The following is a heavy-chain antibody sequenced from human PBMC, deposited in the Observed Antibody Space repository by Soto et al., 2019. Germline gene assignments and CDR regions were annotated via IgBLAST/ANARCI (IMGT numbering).Heavy chain of an antibody. CDR3: AKDWGTYYYDSSGYSGSGQFDY. Sequence: EVQLVESGGGLVQPGRSLRLSCAASGFTFDDYAMHWVRQAPGKGLEWVSGISWNSGSIGYADSVKGRFTISRDNAKNSLYLQMNSLRAEDTALYYCAKDWGTYYYDSSGYSGSGQFDYWGQGTLVTVSS. J-gene: IGHJ4*02. CDR2: ISWNSGSI. V-gene: IGHV3-9*01. D-gene: IGHD3-22*01. CDR1: GFTFDDYA.